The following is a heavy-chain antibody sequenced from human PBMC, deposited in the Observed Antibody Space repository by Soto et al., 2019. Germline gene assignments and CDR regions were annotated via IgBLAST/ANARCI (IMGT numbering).Heavy chain of an antibody. Sequence: QVQLVESGGGVVQPGRSLRLSCAASGFTFSSYARHWVRQAPAKGLEWVAVISYDGGNKYYADSVKGRFTISRDNSKKTHYLQMNSLRAEDTAVYYCARDRIYSSSWYDYWGQGTLVTVSS. CDR2: ISYDGGNK. CDR1: GFTFSSYA. J-gene: IGHJ4*02. CDR3: ARDRIYSSSWYDY. V-gene: IGHV3-30*04. D-gene: IGHD6-13*01.